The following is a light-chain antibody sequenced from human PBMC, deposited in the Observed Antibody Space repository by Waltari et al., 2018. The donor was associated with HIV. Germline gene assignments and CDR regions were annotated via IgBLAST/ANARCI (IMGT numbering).Light chain of an antibody. CDR3: CSYAGSCYV. V-gene: IGLV2-11*01. J-gene: IGLJ1*01. Sequence: QSALTQPRSVSGSPGQSVTISCTGTSSDVGGYNYVSWYQQHPGKAPKLMIYDVSKRPSVVPDRFSGSKSGNTASLTISGLQAEDEADYYCCSYAGSCYVFGTGTKVTVL. CDR1: SSDVGGYNY. CDR2: DVS.